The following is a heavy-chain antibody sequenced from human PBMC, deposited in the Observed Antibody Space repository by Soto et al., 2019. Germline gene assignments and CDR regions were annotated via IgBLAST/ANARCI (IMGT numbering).Heavy chain of an antibody. V-gene: IGHV1-69*08. CDR2: IVPILGIA. CDR1: GGTFSSYT. D-gene: IGHD2-21*02. Sequence: QVQLVQSGAEVKKPGSSVKVSGKASGGTFSSYTINWVRRAPGQGLEWMGRIVPILGIANYAQKFQGRVTLAADTYSNTAYMELSGMRSEDTAVYYCARDMVTPRNEYAFDLWGQGTLVTVSS. J-gene: IGHJ3*01. CDR3: ARDMVTPRNEYAFDL.